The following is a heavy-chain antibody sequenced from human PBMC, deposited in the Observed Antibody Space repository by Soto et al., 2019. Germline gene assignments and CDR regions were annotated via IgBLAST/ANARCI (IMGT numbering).Heavy chain of an antibody. J-gene: IGHJ4*02. CDR3: ARVWTSYDTSRHYFPEHFDY. D-gene: IGHD3-22*01. CDR2: INPKSGGT. Sequence: QVQLVQSGAEVKKPGASVTVSCKASGYTFTAYYIHWVRQAPGQGLEWMGWINPKSGGTNYAQNFQGSVPMTRDPALNTAYMGMSSLRSDDTAVYYCARVWTSYDTSRHYFPEHFDYWGQGSLITVSS. CDR1: GYTFTAYY. V-gene: IGHV1-2*02.